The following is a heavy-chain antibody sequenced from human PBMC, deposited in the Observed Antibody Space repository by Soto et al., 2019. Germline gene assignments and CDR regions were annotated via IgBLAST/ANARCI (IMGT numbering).Heavy chain of an antibody. J-gene: IGHJ6*02. Sequence: PGGSLRLSCAASGFTFSSYWMSWVRQAPGKGLEWVANIKQDGSEKYYVDSVKGRFTISRDNAKNSLYLQMNSLRAEDTAVYYCARDYPTNPLWFGEPRKDYYYCYGMDVWGQGTTVTVSS. D-gene: IGHD3-10*01. CDR3: ARDYPTNPLWFGEPRKDYYYCYGMDV. CDR1: GFTFSSYW. V-gene: IGHV3-7*03. CDR2: IKQDGSEK.